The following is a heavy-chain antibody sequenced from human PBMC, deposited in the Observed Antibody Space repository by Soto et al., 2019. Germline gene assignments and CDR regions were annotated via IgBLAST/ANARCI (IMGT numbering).Heavy chain of an antibody. Sequence: GGSLRLSCVASGFTVSSNYMSWVRQAPGKGLEWVSVIYSGGSTYYADSVKGRFTISRDNSKNTLYLQMNSLRAEDTAVYYCASIAAAGTQPYYFDYWGQGTLVTVSS. CDR3: ASIAAAGTQPYYFDY. CDR1: GFTVSSNY. V-gene: IGHV3-53*01. CDR2: IYSGGST. J-gene: IGHJ4*02. D-gene: IGHD6-13*01.